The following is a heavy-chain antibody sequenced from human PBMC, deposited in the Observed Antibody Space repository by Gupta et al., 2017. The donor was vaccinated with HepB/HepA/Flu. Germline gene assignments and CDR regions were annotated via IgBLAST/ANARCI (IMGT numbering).Heavy chain of an antibody. CDR1: GGTFGHYA. CDR3: AREKTVAGTTVTFDI. D-gene: IGHD4-17*01. CDR2: IIPLYNTP. J-gene: IGHJ3*02. V-gene: IGHV1-69*01. Sequence: QVLLVQSGTEVKKPESSVKVSCRTSGGTFGHYAVSWVRQAPGQGLDYIGGIIPLYNTPNYAQKFQDRVTITADDSRGIVYMELTSLKSEDTAMYFCAREKTVAGTTVTFDIWGHGTMVHVSS.